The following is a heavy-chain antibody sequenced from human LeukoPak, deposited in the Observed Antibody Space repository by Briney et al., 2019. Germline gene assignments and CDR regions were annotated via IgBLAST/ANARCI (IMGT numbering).Heavy chain of an antibody. CDR1: GFTFSSYA. Sequence: LRLSCAASGFTFSSYAMSWVRQAPGKGLEWIGYIYYSGSTYYNPSLKSRVTISVDTSKNQFSLKLSSVTAADTAVYYCARVVVTAMAFDYWGQGTLVTVSS. V-gene: IGHV4-30-4*08. J-gene: IGHJ4*02. CDR3: ARVVVTAMAFDY. CDR2: IYYSGST. D-gene: IGHD2-21*02.